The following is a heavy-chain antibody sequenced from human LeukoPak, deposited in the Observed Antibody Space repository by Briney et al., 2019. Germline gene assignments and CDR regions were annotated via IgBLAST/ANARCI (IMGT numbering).Heavy chain of an antibody. V-gene: IGHV4-59*01. CDR3: AKAIVVVVAATTYFDY. J-gene: IGHJ4*02. CDR1: GGSISSYY. Sequence: SETLSLTCTVSGGSISSYYWSWIRQPPGKGLEWIGYIYYSGSTNYNPSLKSRVTISVDTSKNQFSLKLSSVTAADTAVYYCAKAIVVVVAATTYFDYWGQGTLVTVSS. D-gene: IGHD2-15*01. CDR2: IYYSGST.